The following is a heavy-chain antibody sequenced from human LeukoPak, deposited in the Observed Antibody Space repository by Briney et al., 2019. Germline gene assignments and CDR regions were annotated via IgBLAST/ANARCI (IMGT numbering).Heavy chain of an antibody. J-gene: IGHJ4*02. CDR3: ASDGDYYY. V-gene: IGHV3-30-3*01. Sequence: GRSLILSCAASGFTFSSYAMHWVRQAPGKGLEWVAVISYDGSNKYYADSVKGRFTISRDNSKNTLYLQMNSLRAEDTAVYYCASDGDYYYWGQGTLVTVPS. CDR2: ISYDGSNK. D-gene: IGHD4-17*01. CDR1: GFTFSSYA.